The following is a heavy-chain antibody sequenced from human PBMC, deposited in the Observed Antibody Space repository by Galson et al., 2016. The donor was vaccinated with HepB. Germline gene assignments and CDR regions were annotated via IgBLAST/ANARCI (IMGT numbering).Heavy chain of an antibody. J-gene: IGHJ3*01. CDR2: ISNDGSKR. D-gene: IGHD3-10*01. V-gene: IGHV3-30*18. CDR3: AKRDLLWFGDPNAFDV. CDR1: GFTFTNYG. Sequence: SLRLSCAASGFTFTNYGMNWLRQAPGKGLEWVAYISNDGSKRYFADSVKGRFTISRDNSKNTLFLHMSSLRAEDTAVYYCAKRDLLWFGDPNAFDVWGQGTRVTGSS.